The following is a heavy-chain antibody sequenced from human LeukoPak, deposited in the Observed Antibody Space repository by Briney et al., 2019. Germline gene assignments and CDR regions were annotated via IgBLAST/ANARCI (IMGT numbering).Heavy chain of an antibody. D-gene: IGHD2-15*01. CDR3: AKQLGYCSDGSCYFPY. V-gene: IGHV3-23*01. CDR1: GFTFSSYT. J-gene: IGHJ4*02. Sequence: PGGSLRLSCTASGFTFSSYTMSWVRQAPGKGLKWVSAISNNGGYTYYADSVQGRFTISRDNSKSTLCLQMNSLRAEDTAVYYCAKQLGYCSDGSCYFPYWGQGTLVTVSS. CDR2: ISNNGGYT.